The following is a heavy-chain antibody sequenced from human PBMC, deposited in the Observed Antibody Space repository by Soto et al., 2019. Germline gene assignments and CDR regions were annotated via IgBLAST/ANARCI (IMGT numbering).Heavy chain of an antibody. D-gene: IGHD5-18*01. CDR3: ARGDATAMVDIFHY. CDR2: ISSSSSYI. CDR1: GFTFSSYS. J-gene: IGHJ4*02. V-gene: IGHV3-21*01. Sequence: GGSLRLSCAASGFTFSSYSMNWVRQAPGKGLEWVSSISSSSSYIYYADSVKGRFTISRDNAKNSLYLQMNSLRAEDTAVYCCARGDATAMVDIFHYPGQGTLVTVSS.